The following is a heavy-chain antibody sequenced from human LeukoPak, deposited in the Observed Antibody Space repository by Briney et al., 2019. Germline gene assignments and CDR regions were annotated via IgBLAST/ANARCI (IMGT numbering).Heavy chain of an antibody. CDR2: VCGSGGST. CDR3: AKDQVWIVVGSFDY. D-gene: IGHD3-22*01. CDR1: GFTFSSYA. Sequence: GGSLRLSCAASGFTFSSYAMSWVRQAPGKGLEWVSGVCGSGGSTYYADSVKGRFTISRDNPKNTLYLQMTSLRAEDTAVYYCAKDQVWIVVGSFDYWGQGTLVTVSS. J-gene: IGHJ4*02. V-gene: IGHV3-23*01.